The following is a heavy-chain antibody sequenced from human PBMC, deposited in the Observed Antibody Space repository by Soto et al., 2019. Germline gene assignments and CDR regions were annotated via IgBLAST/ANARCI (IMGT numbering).Heavy chain of an antibody. J-gene: IGHJ6*02. CDR3: ARDPPETRHGMDV. CDR1: GFTVSSNY. Sequence: EVQLVETGGGLIQPGGSLRLSCAASGFTVSSNYMSWVRQAPGKGLEWVSVIYSGGRTYYADSVRGRFTIARENSKNTLYHQMKSLRAEDTAVYYSARDPPETRHGMDVWGQGTTVTVSS. V-gene: IGHV3-53*02. CDR2: IYSGGRT.